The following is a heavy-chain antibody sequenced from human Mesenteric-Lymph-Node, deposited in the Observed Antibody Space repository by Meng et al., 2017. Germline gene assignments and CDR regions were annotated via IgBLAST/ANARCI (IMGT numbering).Heavy chain of an antibody. Sequence: EVQLVESGGGLARPGGSLSLSCAASGFTFTDYGMTWIRQAPGKGLEWVSTISVTGGSTNYADFVKGRFTISRDNSKNTLYLQMNSLRAEDTAVYFCAKPYGSGDFDYWGQGALVTVSS. CDR1: GFTFTDYG. CDR2: ISVTGGST. V-gene: IGHV3-23*04. CDR3: AKPYGSGDFDY. J-gene: IGHJ4*02. D-gene: IGHD3-10*01.